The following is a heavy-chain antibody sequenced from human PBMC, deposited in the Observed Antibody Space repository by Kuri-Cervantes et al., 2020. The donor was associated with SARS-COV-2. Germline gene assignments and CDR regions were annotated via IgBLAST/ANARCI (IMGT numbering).Heavy chain of an antibody. J-gene: IGHJ4*02. D-gene: IGHD1-26*01. CDR1: GYSFTSYY. CDR2: INVNNRAT. Sequence: ASVKVSCKASGYSFTSYYINWVRQAPGQGLEWMGWINVNNRATSYAQKFQGRVTMTRDTSISTAYMELSRLRSDDTAVYYCARARYSGSYLFDYWGQGTLVTVSS. V-gene: IGHV1-2*02. CDR3: ARARYSGSYLFDY.